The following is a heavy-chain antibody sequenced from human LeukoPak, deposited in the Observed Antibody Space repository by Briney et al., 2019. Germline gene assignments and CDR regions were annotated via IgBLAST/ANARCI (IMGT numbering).Heavy chain of an antibody. CDR1: GYTFTGYY. CDR3: ARKGSVYDILTGYYPFDY. CDR2: INPNSGGT. D-gene: IGHD3-9*01. Sequence: GASVKVSCKASGYTFTGYYMHWVRQAPGQGLEWMGWINPNSGGTNYAQKFQGRVTMTRDTSISTAYMELSRLRSDDTAVYYCARKGSVYDILTGYYPFDYWGQGTLVTVSS. V-gene: IGHV1-2*02. J-gene: IGHJ4*02.